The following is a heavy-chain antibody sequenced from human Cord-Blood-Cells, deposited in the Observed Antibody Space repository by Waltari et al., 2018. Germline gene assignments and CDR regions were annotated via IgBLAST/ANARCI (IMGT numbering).Heavy chain of an antibody. CDR1: RGSISRSSYY. CDR2: IYYSGST. V-gene: IGHV4-39*01. CDR3: ARHAGRLTVDY. J-gene: IGHJ4*02. Sequence: QLQLQESGPGLVKPSETLSLTCTVSRGSISRSSYYWGWSRQPPGKGLEWIGSIYYSGSTYYNPSLKSRVTISVDTSKNQFSLKLSSVTAADTAVYYCARHAGRLTVDYWGQGTLVTVSS. D-gene: IGHD1-20*01.